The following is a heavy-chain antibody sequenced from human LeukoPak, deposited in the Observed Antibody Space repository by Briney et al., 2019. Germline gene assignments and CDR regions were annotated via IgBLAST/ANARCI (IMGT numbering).Heavy chain of an antibody. CDR3: AREPGYSSSWFDY. J-gene: IGHJ4*02. D-gene: IGHD6-13*01. CDR2: MYYSGST. Sequence: SETLSLTCTVSGGSISSSSYYWGWIRQPPGKGLEWNGNMYYSGSTDYNPSLKSRVTISVDTSKNQFSLKLSSVTAADTAVYYCAREPGYSSSWFDYWGQGTLVTVSS. CDR1: GGSISSSSYY. V-gene: IGHV4-39*07.